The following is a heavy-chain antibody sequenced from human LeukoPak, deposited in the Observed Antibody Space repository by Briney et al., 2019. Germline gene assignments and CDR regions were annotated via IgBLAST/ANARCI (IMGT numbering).Heavy chain of an antibody. D-gene: IGHD1-26*01. CDR1: GGSISSGSYY. CDR3: ARGVGAGGFDL. J-gene: IGHJ2*01. CDR2: IYTSGST. Sequence: SETLSLTCTVSGGSISSGSYYWSWIRQPAGKGLEWIGRIYTSGSTNYNPSLKSRVTISVDTSKNQFSLKLSSVTAADTAVCYCARGVGAGGFDLWGRGTLVTVSS. V-gene: IGHV4-61*02.